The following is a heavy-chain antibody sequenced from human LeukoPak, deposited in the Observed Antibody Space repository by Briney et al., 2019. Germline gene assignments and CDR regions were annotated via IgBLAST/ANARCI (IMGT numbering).Heavy chain of an antibody. CDR1: GYTFTRYD. J-gene: IGHJ4*02. V-gene: IGHV1-46*03. CDR3: ARPADYSNLLPDY. D-gene: IGHD4-11*01. Sequence: GASVKLSCKASGYTFTRYDMHWVRQAPGQGLEWMGVINPSGGSTNYAQKFQGRVSMTRDTSTTTVYMELSSLRSEDTAVYYCARPADYSNLLPDYWGQGTLVTVSS. CDR2: INPSGGST.